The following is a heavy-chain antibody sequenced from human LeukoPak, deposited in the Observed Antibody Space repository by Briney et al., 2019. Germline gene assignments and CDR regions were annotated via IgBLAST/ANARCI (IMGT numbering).Heavy chain of an antibody. CDR2: ISSSSSYI. CDR3: AREVSEGFDF. CDR1: GFTFSSYS. Sequence: GSLRLSFAASGFTFSSYSMSWVRQAPGKGLEWVSSISSSSSYIYYADSVKGRFTISRDNAKNSLYLQMNSLRAEDTALYYCAREVSEGFDFWGQGTLVTVSS. V-gene: IGHV3-21*01. D-gene: IGHD3-22*01. J-gene: IGHJ4*02.